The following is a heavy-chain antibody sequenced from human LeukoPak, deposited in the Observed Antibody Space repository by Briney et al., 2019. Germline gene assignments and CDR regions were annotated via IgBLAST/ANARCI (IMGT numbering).Heavy chain of an antibody. CDR2: INQEGSQN. CDR3: ARDADLGATITGAFDI. V-gene: IGHV3-7*01. CDR1: GFTFSSYW. D-gene: IGHD5-24*01. J-gene: IGHJ3*02. Sequence: GXXLRLSCAASGFTFSSYWMSWVRRAPGKGLEWVASINQEGSQNYYVDSVKGRFTISRDNTKKSLYLQINRLRFDDTAVYYCARDADLGATITGAFDIWGQGTLVIVSS.